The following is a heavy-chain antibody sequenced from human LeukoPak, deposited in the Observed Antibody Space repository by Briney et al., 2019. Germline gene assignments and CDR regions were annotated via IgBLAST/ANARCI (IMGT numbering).Heavy chain of an antibody. CDR3: ARWGNWDYFDY. CDR1: GFTFSSYE. Sequence: GGSLRLSCAASGFTFSSYEMNWVRQAPGKGLEWVSYISSSGSTIYYADSVKGRFTISRDNAKNSLYLQMNSLRAEDTAVYYCARWGNWDYFDYWGQGTLVTVYS. J-gene: IGHJ4*02. V-gene: IGHV3-48*03. D-gene: IGHD7-27*01. CDR2: ISSSGSTI.